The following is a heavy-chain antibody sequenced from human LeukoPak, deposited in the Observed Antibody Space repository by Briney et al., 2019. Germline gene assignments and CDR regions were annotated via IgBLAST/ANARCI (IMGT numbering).Heavy chain of an antibody. CDR1: GASTSGYW. V-gene: IGHV4-4*07. CDR3: ARAPGGCGGTCPFDS. CDR2: IYADADRDT. J-gene: IGHJ4*02. Sequence: SETLSLTCTVSGASTSGYWWSWIRQPAGKGLEWIGRIYADADRDTNYNPSLKSRVTVSVDTSKSQFSLKLISVTAADTAVYYCARAPGGCGGTCPFDSWGQGVQVTVSS. D-gene: IGHD2-15*01.